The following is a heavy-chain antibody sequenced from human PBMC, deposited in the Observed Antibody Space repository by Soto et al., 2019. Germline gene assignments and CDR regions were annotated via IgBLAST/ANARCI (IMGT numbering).Heavy chain of an antibody. V-gene: IGHV4-59*01. D-gene: IGHD3-10*01. CDR1: GGYISSYY. CDR3: ARQLFGRSVGLDP. J-gene: IGHJ5*02. CDR2: IYYSGST. Sequence: PSETLSLTCTVSGGYISSYYWSWIRQPPGKGLEWIGYIYYSGSTNYNPSLKSRVTISVDTSKNQFSLKLSSVTAADTAVFYCARQLFGRSVGLDPWGQGTLVTVSS.